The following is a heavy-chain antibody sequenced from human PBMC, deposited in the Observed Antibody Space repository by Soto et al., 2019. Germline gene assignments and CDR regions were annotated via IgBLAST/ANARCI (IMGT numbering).Heavy chain of an antibody. V-gene: IGHV1-3*01. CDR2: INAGNGNT. J-gene: IGHJ4*02. Sequence: ASVKVSCKASGITFSTYAIHWVRQAPGQRLEWMGWINAGNGNTRYSQKFQGRVTLTRDTSASTAYMELSSLRSEDTAVYYCARDLGGWPDYWGQGTLVTVSS. CDR1: GITFSTYA. D-gene: IGHD2-15*01. CDR3: ARDLGGWPDY.